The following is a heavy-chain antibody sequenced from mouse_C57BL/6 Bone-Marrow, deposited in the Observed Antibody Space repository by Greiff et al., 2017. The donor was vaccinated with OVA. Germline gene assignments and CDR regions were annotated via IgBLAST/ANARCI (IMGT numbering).Heavy chain of an antibody. J-gene: IGHJ2*01. V-gene: IGHV1-15*01. CDR1: GYTFTDYE. CDR2: IDPETGGT. Sequence: QVQLQQSGAELVRPGASVTLSCKASGYTFTDYEMHWVKQTPVHGLEWIGAIDPETGGTAYNQKFKGKAILTADKSSSTAFMELRSLTSEDSAVYYCTRSYSNYGDFDYWGQSTTLTESS. D-gene: IGHD2-5*01. CDR3: TRSYSNYGDFDY.